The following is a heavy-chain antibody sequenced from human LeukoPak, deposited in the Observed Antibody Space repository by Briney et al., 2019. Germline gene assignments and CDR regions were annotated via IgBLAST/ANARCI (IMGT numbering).Heavy chain of an antibody. V-gene: IGHV4-4*08. CDR2: MYDSGNT. CDR1: GGSISTYY. D-gene: IGHD3-10*01. CDR3: ARTRYYYNSRSYGAPYYFDY. J-gene: IGHJ4*02. Sequence: SETLSLTCSVSGGSISTYYWSWIRQPPGKGLEWIAYMYDSGNTNYNPSLKSRVTISVDTSKNQFSLKLSSVTAADTAVYYCARTRYYYNSRSYGAPYYFDYWGQGTLVTVSS.